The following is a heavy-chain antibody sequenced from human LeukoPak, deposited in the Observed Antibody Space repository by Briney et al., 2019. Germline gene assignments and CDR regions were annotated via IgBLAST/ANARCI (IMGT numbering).Heavy chain of an antibody. CDR1: GFTVGTNC. D-gene: IGHD1-1*01. CDR2: ICSGGTT. Sequence: PGGSLRLSCAASGFTVGTNCVNWVRQAPGKGLMWVSVICSGGTTYYADSVKGRFGVSTDNSKNTLYLQMNRLRPEDTAIYYCARDSPRTGGGGSHFDYWGQGTLVTVSS. CDR3: ARDSPRTGGGGSHFDY. J-gene: IGHJ4*02. V-gene: IGHV3-66*01.